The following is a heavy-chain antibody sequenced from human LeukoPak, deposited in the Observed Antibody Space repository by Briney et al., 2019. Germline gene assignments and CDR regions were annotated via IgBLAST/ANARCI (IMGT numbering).Heavy chain of an antibody. CDR2: INPNSGGT. V-gene: IGHV1-2*02. J-gene: IGHJ6*03. CDR1: GYTFTGYY. CDR3: ARGAGYSGYDPEYYYYYYMDV. Sequence: GASVKVSCKASGYTFTGYYMHWVRQAPGQGLEWMGWINPNSGGTNYAQKFQGRVTMTRDTSISTAYMELSRLRSDDTAVYYCARGAGYSGYDPEYYYYYYMDVWGKGTTVTVSS. D-gene: IGHD5-12*01.